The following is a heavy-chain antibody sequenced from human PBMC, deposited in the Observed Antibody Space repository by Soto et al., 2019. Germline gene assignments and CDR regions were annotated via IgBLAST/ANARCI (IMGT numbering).Heavy chain of an antibody. CDR2: IYYSGST. CDR3: ARHAYDVLDSGSYFGY. V-gene: IGHV4-39*01. CDR1: GGSISSSNYY. J-gene: IGHJ4*02. Sequence: QLQLQESGPGLVKPSETLSLACTVSGGSISSSNYYWGWIRQPPGKGLEWIGSIYYSGSTYYNPSLKSRVTISVDTSKNQFSLKLSSVTAANTAVYYCARHAYDVLDSGSYFGYWGQGTLVTVSS. D-gene: IGHD1-26*01.